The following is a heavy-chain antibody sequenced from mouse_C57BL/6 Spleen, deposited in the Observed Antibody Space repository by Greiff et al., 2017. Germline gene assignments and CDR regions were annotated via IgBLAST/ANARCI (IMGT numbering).Heavy chain of an antibody. V-gene: IGHV1-64*01. D-gene: IGHD1-1*02. Sequence: VQLQQPGAELVKPGASVKLSCKASGYTFTSYWMHWVKQRPGQGLEWMGMIHPNSGSTNYNEKFKSKSTLTVDKSSSTAYMQLSSLTSEDSAVFSCARASCGSYACFDVWGTGTTVTVSA. CDR1: GYTFTSYW. CDR3: ARASCGSYACFDV. CDR2: IHPNSGST. J-gene: IGHJ1*03.